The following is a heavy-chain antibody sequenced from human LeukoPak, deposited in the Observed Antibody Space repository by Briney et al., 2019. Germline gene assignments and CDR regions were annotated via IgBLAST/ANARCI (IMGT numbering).Heavy chain of an antibody. J-gene: IGHJ6*02. Sequence: GGCLRLSCAASGFTVSTNYMNWVRQAPGKGLEWVSVIFSAGSTYYADSVKGRFTISRDNSKNTLYLQMNSLRAEDTAVYYCARDTVTTFRFRDYYYYGMDVWGQGTTVTASS. D-gene: IGHD4-17*01. CDR1: GFTVSTNY. V-gene: IGHV3-53*01. CDR3: ARDTVTTFRFRDYYYYGMDV. CDR2: IFSAGST.